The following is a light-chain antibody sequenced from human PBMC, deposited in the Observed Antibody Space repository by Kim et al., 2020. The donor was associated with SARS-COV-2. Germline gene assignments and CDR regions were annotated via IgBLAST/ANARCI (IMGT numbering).Light chain of an antibody. CDR1: KLGDKY. V-gene: IGLV3-1*01. CDR3: QAWDSSTGV. J-gene: IGLJ3*02. Sequence: VSPGQTASITCSGDKLGDKYACWYQQKPGQSPVLVIYQDSERPSGIPERFSGSNSGNTATLTISGTQAMDEADYYCQAWDSSTGVFGGGTQLTVL. CDR2: QDS.